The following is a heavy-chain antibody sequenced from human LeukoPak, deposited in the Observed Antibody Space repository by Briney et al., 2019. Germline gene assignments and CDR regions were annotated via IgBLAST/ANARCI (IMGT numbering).Heavy chain of an antibody. CDR1: GFTFSNYA. CDR3: ARQLGYCSDGSCYFDS. J-gene: IGHJ4*02. Sequence: GGSLRLSCAASGFTFSNYAMSWVRQAPGRGLEWVSAISGSGGSTYYADAVKGRFTISRDNSQNTLHLQMNSLRAEDTAVYHCARQLGYCSDGSCYFDSWGQGTLVTVSS. V-gene: IGHV3-23*01. D-gene: IGHD2-15*01. CDR2: ISGSGGST.